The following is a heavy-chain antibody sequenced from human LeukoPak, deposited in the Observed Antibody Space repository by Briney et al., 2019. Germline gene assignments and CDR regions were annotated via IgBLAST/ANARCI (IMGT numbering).Heavy chain of an antibody. V-gene: IGHV4-4*07. D-gene: IGHD6-6*01. CDR2: INSSGST. CDR3: AGSGSSAGMDV. Sequence: PSETLSLTCTVSGGSFNNYYWSWIRQPAGKGLEWIGRINSSGSTNYNPSLKSRVTMSVDTSKKQFSLRVSSVTAADTAVYYCAGSGSSAGMDVWGQGTTVNVSS. J-gene: IGHJ6*02. CDR1: GGSFNNYY.